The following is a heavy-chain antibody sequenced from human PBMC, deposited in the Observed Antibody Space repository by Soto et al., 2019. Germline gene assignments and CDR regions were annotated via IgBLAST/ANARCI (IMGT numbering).Heavy chain of an antibody. CDR1: GFTFSSYA. V-gene: IGHV3-23*01. Sequence: GGSLRLSCAASGFTFSSYALSCVRQAPGKGLEWFSAISGSGGSTYYADSVKGRFTISRDNSKNTLYLQMNSLRAEDTAVYYCAKSQFLASPNDYWGQGTLVTVSS. CDR3: AKSQFLASPNDY. CDR2: ISGSGGST. D-gene: IGHD5-12*01. J-gene: IGHJ4*02.